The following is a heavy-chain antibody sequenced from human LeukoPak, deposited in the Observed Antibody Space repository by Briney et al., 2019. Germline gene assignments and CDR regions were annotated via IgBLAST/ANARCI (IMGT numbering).Heavy chain of an antibody. Sequence: GESLRISCKGSGYSFTSYWITWVRQMPGKGLEWMGRIDPSDSYTNYSPSFQGHVTISADKSISTAFLQWSSLKASDTAMYYCARARYCSGGSCMYYFDYWGQGTLVTVSS. CDR3: ARARYCSGGSCMYYFDY. CDR1: GYSFTSYW. CDR2: IDPSDSYT. J-gene: IGHJ4*02. D-gene: IGHD2-15*01. V-gene: IGHV5-10-1*01.